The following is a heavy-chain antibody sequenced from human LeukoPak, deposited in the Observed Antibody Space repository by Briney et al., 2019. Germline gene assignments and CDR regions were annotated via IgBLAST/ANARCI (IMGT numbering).Heavy chain of an antibody. J-gene: IGHJ5*01. V-gene: IGHV3-15*05. Sequence: GGSLRLSCAGSGFTFNSAWMSWVRQSPGKGLEWVGRVKNQVDGGTTDYAASVQGRFTISRDDSNKVMYLQMNSLKDDDTGVYHCTTAPGTTAASGGWFDFWGQGTLVIVSS. CDR3: TTAPGTTAASGGWFDF. CDR2: VKNQVDGGTT. CDR1: GFTFNSAW. D-gene: IGHD1-1*01.